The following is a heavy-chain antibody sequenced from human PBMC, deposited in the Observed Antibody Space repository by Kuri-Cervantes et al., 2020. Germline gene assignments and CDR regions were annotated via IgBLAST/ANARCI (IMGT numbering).Heavy chain of an antibody. J-gene: IGHJ4*02. CDR2: IWYDGSNK. D-gene: IGHD3-3*01. Sequence: GESLKISCAASGFTFSSSGMYWVRQAPGKGLEWVAVIWYDGSNKYYAESVKGRFTISRDNSKNTLYLQMNSLRAEDTAVYYCATRNDDLWGWGQGTLVTVSS. V-gene: IGHV3-33*01. CDR1: GFTFSSSG. CDR3: ATRNDDLWG.